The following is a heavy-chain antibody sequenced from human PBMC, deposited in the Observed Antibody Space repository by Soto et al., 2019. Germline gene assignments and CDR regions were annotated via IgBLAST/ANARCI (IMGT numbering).Heavy chain of an antibody. CDR1: GGSISSSSYY. CDR3: ARQYSSSWGGHWFDP. D-gene: IGHD6-6*01. Sequence: QLQLQESGPGLVKPSETLSLTCTVSGGSISSSSYYWGWIRQPPGKGLEWIGSIYYSGSTYYNPSLKGRVPISVDTSKNQFSLKLSSVTAADTAVYYCARQYSSSWGGHWFDPWGQGTLVTVSS. J-gene: IGHJ5*02. V-gene: IGHV4-39*01. CDR2: IYYSGST.